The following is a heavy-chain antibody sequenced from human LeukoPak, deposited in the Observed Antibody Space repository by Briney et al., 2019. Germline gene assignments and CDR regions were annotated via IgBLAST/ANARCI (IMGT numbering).Heavy chain of an antibody. D-gene: IGHD2-2*01. CDR2: ISSSGSTI. CDR1: GFTFSDYY. V-gene: IGHV3-11*04. J-gene: IGHJ4*02. CDR3: ARVSCSSASCPPSY. Sequence: PGGSLRLSCAAPGFTFSDYYMSWIRQAPGKGLEWVSYISSSGSTIYYADPVKGRFTISRDNAKNSVYLQMNSLRAEDTAVYYCARVSCSSASCPPSYWGQGTLVTVSS.